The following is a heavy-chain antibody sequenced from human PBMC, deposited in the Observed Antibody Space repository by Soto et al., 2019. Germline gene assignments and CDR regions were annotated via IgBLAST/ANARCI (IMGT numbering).Heavy chain of an antibody. CDR2: MNPNSGNT. J-gene: IGHJ6*02. D-gene: IGHD5-12*01. CDR1: GYTFTSYD. Sequence: QVQLVQSGAEVKKPGASVKVSCKASGYTFTSYDINWVRQATGQGLEWMGWMNPNSGNTGYAQKFQGRVTMTRNTSISTDYIEMSILRYDDTAVYYGARDVDMDEDVWGQGNTVTVSS. CDR3: ARDVDMDEDV. V-gene: IGHV1-8*01.